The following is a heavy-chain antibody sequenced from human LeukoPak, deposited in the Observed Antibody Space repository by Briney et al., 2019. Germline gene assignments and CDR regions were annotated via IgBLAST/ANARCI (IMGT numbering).Heavy chain of an antibody. J-gene: IGHJ5*02. V-gene: IGHV1-2*02. CDR1: GYTFTSFG. CDR3: ASTSPYCGGDCYSESFDP. D-gene: IGHD2-21*02. CDR2: INPNSGGT. Sequence: ASVKVSCKASGYTFTSFGISWVRQAPGQGLEWMGWINPNSGGTNYAQKFQGRVTMTRDTSISTAYMELSRLRSDDTAVYYCASTSPYCGGDCYSESFDPWGQGTLVTVSS.